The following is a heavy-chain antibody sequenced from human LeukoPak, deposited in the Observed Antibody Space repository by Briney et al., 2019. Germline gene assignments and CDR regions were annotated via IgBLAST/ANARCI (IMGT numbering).Heavy chain of an antibody. CDR2: INPNSGGT. J-gene: IGHJ4*02. V-gene: IGHV1-2*04. D-gene: IGHD6-19*01. CDR1: GYTFTGYY. CDR3: ARAGSSGWYKPEYYFDY. Sequence: ASVKASCKASGYTFTGYYMHWVRQAPGQGLEWMGWINPNSGGTNYAQKFQGWVTMTRDTSISTAYMELSRLRSDDTAVYYCARAGSSGWYKPEYYFDYWGQGTLVTVSS.